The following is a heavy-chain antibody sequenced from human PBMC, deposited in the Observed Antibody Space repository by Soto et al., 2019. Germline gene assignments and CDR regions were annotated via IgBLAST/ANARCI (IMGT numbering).Heavy chain of an antibody. D-gene: IGHD3-10*01. CDR1: GGSISSSSYY. Sequence: SETLSLTCTVSGGSISSSSYYWGWIRQPPGKWLEWIGSIYYSGSTYYNPSLKSRVTISVDTSKNQFSLKLSSVTAADTAVYYCARHTYYYGSGTKGGAFDIWGQGTMVTVSS. J-gene: IGHJ3*02. V-gene: IGHV4-39*01. CDR2: IYYSGST. CDR3: ARHTYYYGSGTKGGAFDI.